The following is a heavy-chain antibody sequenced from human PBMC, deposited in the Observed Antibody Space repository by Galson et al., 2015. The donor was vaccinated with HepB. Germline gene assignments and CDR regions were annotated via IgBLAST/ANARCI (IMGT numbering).Heavy chain of an antibody. V-gene: IGHV4-31*03. CDR1: GGSISSGGYY. D-gene: IGHD1-1*01. CDR3: ARGKRLERHKHYYYGMDV. Sequence: LSLTCTVSGGSISSGGYYWSWIRQHPGKGLEWIGYIYYSGSTYYNPSLKSRVTISVDTSKNQFSLKLSSVTAADTAVYYCARGKRLERHKHYYYGMDVWGQGTTVTVSS. CDR2: IYYSGST. J-gene: IGHJ6*02.